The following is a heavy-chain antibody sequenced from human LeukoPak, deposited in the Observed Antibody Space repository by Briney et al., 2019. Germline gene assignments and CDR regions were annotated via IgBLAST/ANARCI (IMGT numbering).Heavy chain of an antibody. V-gene: IGHV3-74*01. Sequence: GGSLRLSCAASGFIFSNYWTHWVRQAPGKGLVCVSRIDSDGSSTSYADSVEGRLTIYRDNAKNTLYLQMNSLRAEDTAVYYCVPIMYMVRGRSPFDYWGQGALVTVSS. CDR3: VPIMYMVRGRSPFDY. CDR2: IDSDGSST. J-gene: IGHJ4*02. CDR1: GFIFSNYW. D-gene: IGHD3-10*01.